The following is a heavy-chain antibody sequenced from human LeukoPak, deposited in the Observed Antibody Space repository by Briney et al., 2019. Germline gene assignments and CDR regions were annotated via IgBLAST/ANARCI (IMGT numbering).Heavy chain of an antibody. J-gene: IGHJ3*02. V-gene: IGHV1-2*02. CDR3: ARTENYYDSSGYYEVPSAFDI. Sequence: ASVKVSCKASGYTFTGYYMHWVRQAPGQGLEWMGWINPNSGGTNYAQKFQGRVTMTRDTSISTAYMELSRLRSDDTAVYYCARTENYYDSSGYYEVPSAFDIWGQGTMVTVSS. D-gene: IGHD3-22*01. CDR1: GYTFTGYY. CDR2: INPNSGGT.